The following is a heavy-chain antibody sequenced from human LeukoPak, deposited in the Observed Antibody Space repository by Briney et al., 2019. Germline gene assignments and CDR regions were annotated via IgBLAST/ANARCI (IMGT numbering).Heavy chain of an antibody. Sequence: GGSLRLSCTASGFTFGDYVMSRFRQAPGKGLEWVAFIRSKAYGGTTEYAASVKGRFTISRDDSKSIAYLQMNSLKTEDTAVYYCTRGNYDLGDYWGQGTLVTVSS. V-gene: IGHV3-49*03. CDR1: GFTFGDYV. CDR2: IRSKAYGGTT. J-gene: IGHJ4*02. D-gene: IGHD3-3*01. CDR3: TRGNYDLGDY.